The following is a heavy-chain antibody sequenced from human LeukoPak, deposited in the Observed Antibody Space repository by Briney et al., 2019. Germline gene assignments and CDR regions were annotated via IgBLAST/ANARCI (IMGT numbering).Heavy chain of an antibody. CDR2: ISYDGSNK. J-gene: IGHJ4*02. CDR3: ARVSTLGDYDFWSGYQYYFDY. CDR1: GFTFSNYA. Sequence: GRSLRLSCAASGFTFSNYAMHWVRQAPGKGLEWVAVISYDGSNKYYADSVKGRFTISRDNSKNTLNLQMNSLRAEDTAVYYCARVSTLGDYDFWSGYQYYFDYWGQGTLVTVSS. V-gene: IGHV3-30*04. D-gene: IGHD3-3*01.